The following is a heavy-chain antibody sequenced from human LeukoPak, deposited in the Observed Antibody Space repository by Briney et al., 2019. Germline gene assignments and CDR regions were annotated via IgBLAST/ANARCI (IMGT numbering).Heavy chain of an antibody. CDR1: GFIFSSYW. CDR2: IKQDGSEK. Sequence: PGGSLRLSCAASGFIFSSYWMNWVRQAPGKGLEWVANIKQDGSEKYYVDSVKGRFTISRDNAKNSLYLQMNSLRAEDTAVYYCATDRIPGWNVPYFGYWGQGTLVTVSP. D-gene: IGHD2-2*01. J-gene: IGHJ4*02. V-gene: IGHV3-7*01. CDR3: ATDRIPGWNVPYFGY.